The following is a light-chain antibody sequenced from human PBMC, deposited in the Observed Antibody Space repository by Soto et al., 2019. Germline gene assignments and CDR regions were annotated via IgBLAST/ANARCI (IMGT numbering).Light chain of an antibody. J-gene: IGLJ1*01. Sequence: QSALTQPASVSGSPGQSITISCTGTSSDVGSYNLVSWYQQHPGKAPKLMIYEVSKRPSGVSNRFSGSKSGNTASLTISGLQADDAADYYCCSYAGSRNYVFGTGTKLTGL. CDR2: EVS. CDR1: SSDVGSYNL. CDR3: CSYAGSRNYV. V-gene: IGLV2-23*02.